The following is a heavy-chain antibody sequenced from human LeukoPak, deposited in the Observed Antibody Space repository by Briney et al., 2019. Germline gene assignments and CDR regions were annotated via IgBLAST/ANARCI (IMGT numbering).Heavy chain of an antibody. CDR2: ISYDGSNK. Sequence: PGGSLRLSCAASGFTFSSYAMHWVRQAPGKGLEWVAVISYDGSNKYYADSVKGRFAISRDNSNNTLFLQMNSLRTEDTAVYYCARSFRVYSLPDAFDIWGPGTMVTVSS. D-gene: IGHD2-21*01. V-gene: IGHV3-30*09. CDR3: ARSFRVYSLPDAFDI. CDR1: GFTFSSYA. J-gene: IGHJ3*02.